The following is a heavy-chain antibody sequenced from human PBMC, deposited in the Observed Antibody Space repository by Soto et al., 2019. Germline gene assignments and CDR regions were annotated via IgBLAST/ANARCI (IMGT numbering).Heavy chain of an antibody. Sequence: SETLSLTCAVYGESFDGYYWIWIRQSPGKGLEWIGEINHSGSTNYNPSLNTRVNISVDTSKNQFSLKLRSVTAADTAVYYCARGSGRWQRFIVYWGQGTPVTVSS. CDR1: GESFDGYY. V-gene: IGHV4-34*01. D-gene: IGHD5-12*01. J-gene: IGHJ4*02. CDR3: ARGSGRWQRFIVY. CDR2: INHSGST.